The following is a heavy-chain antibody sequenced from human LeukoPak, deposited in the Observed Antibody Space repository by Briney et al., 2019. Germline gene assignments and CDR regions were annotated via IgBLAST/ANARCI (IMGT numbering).Heavy chain of an antibody. CDR3: ARTAAGTPNYFDY. V-gene: IGHV4-61*02. CDR1: GGSISSGSYY. CDR2: IYTSGST. J-gene: IGHJ4*02. D-gene: IGHD6-13*01. Sequence: PSQTLSLTCTVSGGSISSGSYYWSWIRQPAGKGLEWIGRIYTSGSTTYSPSLKSRVTISVDTSKNQFSLKLSSVTAADTAVYYCARTAAGTPNYFDYWGQGTLVTVSS.